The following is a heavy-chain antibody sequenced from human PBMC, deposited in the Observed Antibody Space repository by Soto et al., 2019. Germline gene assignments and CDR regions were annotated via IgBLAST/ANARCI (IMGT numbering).Heavy chain of an antibody. J-gene: IGHJ4*02. CDR2: INNNGGST. D-gene: IGHD6-13*01. CDR3: ATTIAAAGGYYFNY. V-gene: IGHV3-64*01. Sequence: LRLSCAASGFTFSSYAMHWVRQAPGKGLEYVSTINNNGGSTYYANSVKGRFTISRDNSKNTLYLQMGSLRAEDMAVYYCATTIAAAGGYYFNYWGQGTLVTVSS. CDR1: GFTFSSYA.